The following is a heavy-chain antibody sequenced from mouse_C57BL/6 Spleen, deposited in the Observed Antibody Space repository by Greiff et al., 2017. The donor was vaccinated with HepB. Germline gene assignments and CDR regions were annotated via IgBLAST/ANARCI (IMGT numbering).Heavy chain of an antibody. Sequence: VQLQESGPELVKPGASVKISCKASGYAFSSSWMNWVKQRPGHGLEWIGRIYPGDGNTNYNGKFKGKATLTADKSSSTAYMQLSSLTSEDSAVYFCARCRRYYYGPHFGCWGHVTTLS. D-gene: IGHD1-1*01. CDR2: IYPGDGNT. J-gene: IGHJ2*01. V-gene: IGHV1-82*01. CDR1: GYAFSSSW. CDR3: ARCRRYYYGPHFGC.